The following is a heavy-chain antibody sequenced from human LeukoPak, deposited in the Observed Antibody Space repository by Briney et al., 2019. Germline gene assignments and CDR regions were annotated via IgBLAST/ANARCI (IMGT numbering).Heavy chain of an antibody. Sequence: PSETLSLTCTVSGGSISSSSYYWGWIRQPPGKGLEWIGSIYYSGSTYYNPSLKSRVTISVDTSKNQFSLRLNSVTAADTAVYYCARTLSVVPASPPHYFDSWGQGTLVTVSS. D-gene: IGHD2-15*01. CDR1: GGSISSSSYY. CDR2: IYYSGST. J-gene: IGHJ4*02. CDR3: ARTLSVVPASPPHYFDS. V-gene: IGHV4-39*07.